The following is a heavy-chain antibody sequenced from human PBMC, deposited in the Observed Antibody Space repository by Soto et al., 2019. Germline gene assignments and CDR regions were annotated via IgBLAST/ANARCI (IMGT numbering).Heavy chain of an antibody. Sequence: QVQLQESGPGLVQPSQTLSLTCAVSGGSISSGGFYWSWIRQHPEKGLDWIGWIYDSGNNYYNPSLTSRVTLLEDTSKKQFSLKMTSVTAADTAVYYCARGTYQYSDSRGVQNRFDPWGQGTLVTVSS. CDR1: GGSISSGGFY. V-gene: IGHV4-31*11. CDR2: IYDSGNN. CDR3: ARGTYQYSDSRGVQNRFDP. D-gene: IGHD3-22*01. J-gene: IGHJ5*02.